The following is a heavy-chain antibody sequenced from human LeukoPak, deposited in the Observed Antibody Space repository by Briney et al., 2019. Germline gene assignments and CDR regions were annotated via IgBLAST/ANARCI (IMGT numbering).Heavy chain of an antibody. J-gene: IGHJ4*02. D-gene: IGHD2-15*01. CDR2: ISGSGGST. CDR1: GFTFSSYA. CDR3: AKVVVAATQFDY. Sequence: GGSLRLSCAASGFTFSSYAMSWVRQAPGKGLEWVSAISGSGGSTYYADSVKGRFTIPRDNSKNTLYLQMNSLRAEDTAVYYCAKVVVAATQFDYWGQGTLVTVSS. V-gene: IGHV3-23*01.